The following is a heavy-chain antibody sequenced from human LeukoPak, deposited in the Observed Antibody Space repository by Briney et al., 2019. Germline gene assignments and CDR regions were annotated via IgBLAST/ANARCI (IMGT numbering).Heavy chain of an antibody. J-gene: IGHJ4*02. Sequence: GASLRLSCAASGFTFSSYAMSWVRQAPGKGLEWVSAISGSGGSTYYADSVKGRFTISSDNSKNTLYLQMNSLRAEDTAVYYCAKDGESSGSYSGLYYFDYWGQGTLVTVSS. CDR1: GFTFSSYA. CDR3: AKDGESSGSYSGLYYFDY. D-gene: IGHD1-26*01. CDR2: ISGSGGST. V-gene: IGHV3-23*01.